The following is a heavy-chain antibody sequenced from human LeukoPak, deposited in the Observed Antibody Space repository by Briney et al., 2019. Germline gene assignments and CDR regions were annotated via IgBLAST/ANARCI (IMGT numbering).Heavy chain of an antibody. CDR3: AKDGAYSSGWYFDY. J-gene: IGHJ4*02. CDR1: GFTFSSYG. V-gene: IGHV3-30*18. D-gene: IGHD6-19*01. Sequence: PGRSLRLSCAASGFTFSSYGMHWVRQAPGKGLEWVAFISYDGRNKYYAGSVKGRFTISRDNSKNTLYLQMDSLRAEDTAVYYCAKDGAYSSGWYFDYWGQGTLVTVSS. CDR2: ISYDGRNK.